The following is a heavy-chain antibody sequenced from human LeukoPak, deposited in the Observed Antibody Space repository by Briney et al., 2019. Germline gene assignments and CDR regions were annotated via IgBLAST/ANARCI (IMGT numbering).Heavy chain of an antibody. J-gene: IGHJ4*02. V-gene: IGHV4-4*07. CDR3: ASEGHNVI. CDR2: ISTSGST. D-gene: IGHD1-14*01. CDR1: GGSISSYS. Sequence: SETLSLTCTVSGGSISSYSWSWIRQPAGKGLEWIGRISTSGSTNYNPSLKSRVTMLVDTSKNQFSLKLSSVTAADTAVYYCASEGHNVIWGQGTLVTVSS.